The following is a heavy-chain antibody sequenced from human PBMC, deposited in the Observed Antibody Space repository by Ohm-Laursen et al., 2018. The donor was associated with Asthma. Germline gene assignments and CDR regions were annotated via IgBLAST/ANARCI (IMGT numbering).Heavy chain of an antibody. CDR3: ARFSYNWNLKFDY. D-gene: IGHD1-20*01. V-gene: IGHV3-11*06. CDR2: ISSSSSYT. J-gene: IGHJ4*02. CDR1: GFTFSTYW. Sequence: GSLRLSCTASGFTFSTYWMHWVRQAPGKGLEWVSYISSSSSYTNYADSVKGRFTISRDNAKNSLYLQMNSLRAEDTAVYYCARFSYNWNLKFDYWGQGTLVTVSS.